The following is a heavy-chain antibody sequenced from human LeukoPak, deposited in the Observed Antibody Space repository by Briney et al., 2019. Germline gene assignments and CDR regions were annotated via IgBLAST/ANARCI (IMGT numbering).Heavy chain of an antibody. V-gene: IGHV3-21*01. D-gene: IGHD2-2*01. CDR3: ATPPTIVVVPAAIIDV. CDR2: ISSSSSYI. J-gene: IGHJ6*03. Sequence: GGSLRLSCAASGFTFSSYSMNWVRQAPGKGLEWVSSISSSSSYIYYADSVKGRFTISRDNAKNSLYLQMNSLRAEDTAVYYCATPPTIVVVPAAIIDVWGKGTTVTVSS. CDR1: GFTFSSYS.